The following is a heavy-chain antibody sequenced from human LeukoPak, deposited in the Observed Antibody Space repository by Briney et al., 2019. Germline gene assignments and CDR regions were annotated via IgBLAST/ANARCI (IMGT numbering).Heavy chain of an antibody. V-gene: IGHV5-51*01. CDR1: GYSFINYW. CDR2: IYPADSDT. Sequence: GESLKISCQVSGYSFINYWIGLVRQMPGKGLESMGIIYPADSDTTYSPSFQGQVTISADKSISTVYLQWSSLKASDTAMYYCARQQGLTNWDAFDIWGQGTMVTVSS. D-gene: IGHD1-1*01. CDR3: ARQQGLTNWDAFDI. J-gene: IGHJ3*02.